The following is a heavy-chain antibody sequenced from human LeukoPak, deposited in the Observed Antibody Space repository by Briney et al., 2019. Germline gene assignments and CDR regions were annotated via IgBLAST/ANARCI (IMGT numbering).Heavy chain of an antibody. CDR2: INQDGSEK. V-gene: IGHV3-7*01. CDR1: GFTFSSYW. Sequence: QTGGSQRLSCAASGFTFSSYWMTWVRQAPGKGLEGVASINQDGSEKYYVDSVKGRFTISRDNTKNLVYLQINSLRAEDTAVHYCAREGGSSGWYDAFHIWGQGTMVSVSS. D-gene: IGHD6-19*01. CDR3: AREGGSSGWYDAFHI. J-gene: IGHJ3*02.